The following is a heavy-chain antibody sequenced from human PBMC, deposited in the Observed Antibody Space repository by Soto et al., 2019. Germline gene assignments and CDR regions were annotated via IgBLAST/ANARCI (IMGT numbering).Heavy chain of an antibody. D-gene: IGHD3-22*01. Sequence: QVQLVESGGGVVQPGRSLRLSCAASGFTFSSYAMHWVRQAPGKGLEWVAVISYDGSNKYYADSVKGRFTISRDNSKNTLCLQMNSLRAEDTAVYYCAVDSSGENWFDPWGQGTLVTVSS. V-gene: IGHV3-30-3*01. CDR2: ISYDGSNK. CDR1: GFTFSSYA. CDR3: AVDSSGENWFDP. J-gene: IGHJ5*02.